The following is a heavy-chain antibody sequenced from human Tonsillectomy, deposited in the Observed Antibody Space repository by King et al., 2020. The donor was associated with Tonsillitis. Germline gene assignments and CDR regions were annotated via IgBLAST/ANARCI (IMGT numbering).Heavy chain of an antibody. CDR3: ARDLAHSILGY. D-gene: IGHD3-3*01. V-gene: IGHV3-21*01. CDR2: ISGSSSYI. CDR1: GFTFSSYS. Sequence: VQLVESGGGLVKPGGSLRLSCAASGFTFSSYSMNWVRQAPGKGLEWVSSISGSSSYILYADSVKGRFTISRDNAKNSLYLHMNSLRADDTAVYYCARDLAHSILGYWGQGTLVTVSS. J-gene: IGHJ4*02.